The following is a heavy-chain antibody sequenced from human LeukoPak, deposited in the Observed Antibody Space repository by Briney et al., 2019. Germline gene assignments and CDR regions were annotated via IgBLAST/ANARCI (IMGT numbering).Heavy chain of an antibody. V-gene: IGHV3-7*01. Sequence: PGGSLRLSCAASGFTFSNYWMTWVRQAPGKGLEWVANIKEDGSEKYYVDSVKGRFTISKDNAQNSLFLRMNGLRVEDTAAYYCARDATRRFDYWGRGTLVTVSS. CDR3: ARDATRRFDY. J-gene: IGHJ4*02. CDR1: GFTFSNYW. CDR2: IKEDGSEK.